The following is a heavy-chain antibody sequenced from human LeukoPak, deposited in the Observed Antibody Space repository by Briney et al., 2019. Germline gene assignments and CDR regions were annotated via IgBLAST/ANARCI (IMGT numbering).Heavy chain of an antibody. CDR2: INPSSGGT. Sequence: ASVKVSCKASGYTFTGYYMHWVRQAPGQGLEWMGWINPSSGGTNYAQKFQGRVTMKRETSISTAYMELSRLRSDDTAVYYCARDRSTSGNWFDPWGQGTLVTVSS. D-gene: IGHD2-2*01. CDR3: ARDRSTSGNWFDP. V-gene: IGHV1-2*02. J-gene: IGHJ5*02. CDR1: GYTFTGYY.